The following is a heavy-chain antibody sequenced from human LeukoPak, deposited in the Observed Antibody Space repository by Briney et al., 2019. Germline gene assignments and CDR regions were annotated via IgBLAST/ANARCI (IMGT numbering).Heavy chain of an antibody. CDR2: INHSGSS. V-gene: IGHV4-34*01. D-gene: IGHD2-2*01. CDR3: AQLLSRYYYYYMDV. J-gene: IGHJ6*03. Sequence: PSETLSLTCAVYGGSFSGYYWSWIRQPPGKGLEWIGEINHSGSSNYNPSLKSRVTISVDTSNNQFSLKLSSVTAADTAVYYCAQLLSRYYYYYMDVWGKGTTVTVSS. CDR1: GGSFSGYY.